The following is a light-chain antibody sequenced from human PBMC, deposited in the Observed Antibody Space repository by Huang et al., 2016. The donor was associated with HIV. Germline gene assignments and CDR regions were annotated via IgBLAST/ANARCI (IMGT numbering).Light chain of an antibody. CDR2: GAS. CDR3: QQYHNWPYT. V-gene: IGKV3-15*01. Sequence: EIIMTQSPATLSLSPAEGASLSCRANQSVATNLAWYLHRPGQSPRILIFGASTRASGLPGRFSGSGSATKFTLTVSGLQSEDFAVYYCQQYHNWPYTFGQGTKLEI. CDR1: QSVATN. J-gene: IGKJ2*01.